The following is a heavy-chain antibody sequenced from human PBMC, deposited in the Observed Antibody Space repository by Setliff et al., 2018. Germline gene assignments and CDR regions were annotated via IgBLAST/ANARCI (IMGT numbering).Heavy chain of an antibody. D-gene: IGHD6-19*01. Sequence: ASVKVSCKTSGFRFTNFGSSWVRQAPGQGLEWLGSISPYSGNTNYPQWLQDRVTMTIDTSISTAYMELSRLRSDDTAMYYCARDLIAVAATTAFDIWGQGTMVTVSS. V-gene: IGHV1-18*01. CDR3: ARDLIAVAATTAFDI. CDR1: GFRFTNFG. CDR2: ISPYSGNT. J-gene: IGHJ3*02.